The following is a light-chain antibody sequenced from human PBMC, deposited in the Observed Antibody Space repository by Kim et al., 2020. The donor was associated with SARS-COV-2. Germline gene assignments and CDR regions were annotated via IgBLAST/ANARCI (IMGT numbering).Light chain of an antibody. V-gene: IGKV3-15*01. CDR1: QDVSFN. CDR3: QQSNNWPRT. CDR2: STS. J-gene: IGKJ1*01. Sequence: VSPGGSATLSCRANQDVSFNLAWYQQKPGQAPRLLIYSTSIRATGIPARFSGAGSRTDFTLTISGLQSEDFAVYYCQQSNNWPRTFGQGTKVDIK.